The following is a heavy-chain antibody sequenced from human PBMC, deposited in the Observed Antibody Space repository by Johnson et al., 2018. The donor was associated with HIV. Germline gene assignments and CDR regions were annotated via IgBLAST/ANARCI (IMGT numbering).Heavy chain of an antibody. J-gene: IGHJ3*02. D-gene: IGHD3-22*01. CDR2: IYSGGST. CDR3: ARDRSYYHSSGYYYSDAFDI. V-gene: IGHV3-66*01. CDR1: GFTVSSNY. Sequence: VQLVESGGVVVQPGGSLRLSCAASGFTVSSNYMSWVRQAPGKGLEWVSVIYSGGSTYYADSVKGRFLISRDNSKNTLYLQMNSLRAEDTAVYYCARDRSYYHSSGYYYSDAFDIWGQGTMVTVSS.